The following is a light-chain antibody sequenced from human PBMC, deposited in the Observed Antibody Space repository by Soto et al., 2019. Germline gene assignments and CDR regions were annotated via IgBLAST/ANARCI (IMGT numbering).Light chain of an antibody. V-gene: IGLV2-14*01. CDR3: SSYTSSRTILV. J-gene: IGLJ2*01. CDR2: DVS. CDR1: SSDVGGYNY. Sequence: QSALTQPASVSGSPGQSITISCTGTSSDVGGYNYVSWYQQHPGKAPKLMIYDVSNRPSGVSNRFSGSKSGNTASLTISGLQAEDEADYYCSSYTSSRTILVLGGGTKLTVL.